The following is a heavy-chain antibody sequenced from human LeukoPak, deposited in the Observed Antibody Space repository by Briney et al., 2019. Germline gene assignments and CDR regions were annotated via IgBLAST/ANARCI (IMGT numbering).Heavy chain of an antibody. Sequence: GGSLRLSCAASGLTFRNAWMSWVRQAPGKGLEWVGRIKSKTDDGTAEYAVLVKGRFTISRDDSKNTLFLEMNSLRAEDTAVYYCARDPVAGHFDYWGQGTLVTVSS. V-gene: IGHV3-15*01. CDR2: IKSKTDDGTA. CDR1: GLTFRNAW. J-gene: IGHJ4*02. D-gene: IGHD6-19*01. CDR3: ARDPVAGHFDY.